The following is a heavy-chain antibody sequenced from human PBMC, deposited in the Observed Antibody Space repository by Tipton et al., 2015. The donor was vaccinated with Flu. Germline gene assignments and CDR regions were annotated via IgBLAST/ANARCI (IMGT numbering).Heavy chain of an antibody. Sequence: LRLSCSVSGDSIGRAYCWGWIRQPPGRGLEWIGNINPNGNAYHNPSLKSRVTISVDRSKNRFSLKLSSVTAADTAVYYCARRDFSNYVSEPKNWFDPLGPGNPRHRLL. CDR2: INPNGNA. V-gene: IGHV4-38-2*01. CDR1: GDSIGRAYC. CDR3: ARRDFSNYVSEPKNWFDP. J-gene: IGHJ5*02. D-gene: IGHD4-11*01.